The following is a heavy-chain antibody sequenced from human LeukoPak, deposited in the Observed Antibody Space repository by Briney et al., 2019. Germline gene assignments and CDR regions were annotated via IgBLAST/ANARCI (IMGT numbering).Heavy chain of an antibody. CDR3: AKGGGYEAQYYYYYLDV. Sequence: QTGGSLRLSCAASGFTFDAYAMHWVRQAPGKGLEWVSLITSDGGSTYYSDSVKGRFASSRDNSKNALYLQMKSLRAEDTAVYYCAKGGGYEAQYYYYYLDVWGKGTTVTISS. CDR1: GFTFDAYA. J-gene: IGHJ6*03. V-gene: IGHV3-43D*03. D-gene: IGHD5-12*01. CDR2: ITSDGGST.